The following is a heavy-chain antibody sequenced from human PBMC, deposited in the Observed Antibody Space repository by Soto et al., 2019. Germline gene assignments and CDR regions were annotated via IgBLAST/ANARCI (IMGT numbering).Heavy chain of an antibody. J-gene: IGHJ6*03. CDR1: GGSSSANH. Sequence: PETRSVTCAVYGGSSSANHWIWIRQPPGKGLEWIGEINHSGSTNHNPSLKSRVTISVDTSKNQFSLKLTSVTAADTAVYYCARGSGCSGKSCYRGGSFLCNDYYCDYIYV. V-gene: IGHV4-34*01. CDR3: ARGSGCSGKSCYRGGSFLCNDYYCDYIYV. D-gene: IGHD2-2*01. CDR2: INHSGST.